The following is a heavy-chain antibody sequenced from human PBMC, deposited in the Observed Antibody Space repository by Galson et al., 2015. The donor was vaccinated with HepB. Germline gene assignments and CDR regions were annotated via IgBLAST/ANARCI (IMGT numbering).Heavy chain of an antibody. Sequence: SVKVSCKAPGYFFTHFGINWVRQAPGQGLEWMGWISADNGNTKYAQKFQGRVTMTTDTSTSTAYVEVRSLRSDDTAVYYCAREGLRGYYDSTGYFPFDYWGQGSLVTVSS. V-gene: IGHV1-18*01. J-gene: IGHJ4*02. CDR2: ISADNGNT. CDR1: GYFFTHFG. D-gene: IGHD3-22*01. CDR3: AREGLRGYYDSTGYFPFDY.